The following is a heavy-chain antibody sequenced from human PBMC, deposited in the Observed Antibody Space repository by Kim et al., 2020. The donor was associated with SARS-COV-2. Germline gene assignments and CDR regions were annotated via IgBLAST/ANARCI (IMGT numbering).Heavy chain of an antibody. CDR2: ISTSGSTI. CDR3: ARDRHYFYDYGMDV. Sequence: GGSLRLSCGASGFTFSGYEFNWVRQAPGKGLEWISYISTSGSTIYYADYVKGRFTISRDNAKNSVYLQMNSLRVEDTAIYYCARDRHYFYDYGMDVWGQG. CDR1: GFTFSGYE. J-gene: IGHJ6*02. V-gene: IGHV3-48*03.